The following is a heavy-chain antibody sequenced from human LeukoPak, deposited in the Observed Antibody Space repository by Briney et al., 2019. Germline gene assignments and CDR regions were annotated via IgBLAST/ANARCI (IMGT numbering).Heavy chain of an antibody. CDR1: GYTFTELS. V-gene: IGHV1-24*01. CDR2: FDPEDGDT. Sequence: ASVTVSFNVSGYTFTELSMHWVRQAPGKGLEWMGGFDPEDGDTIYAQKFQGRVTMTEDTSTDTAYMEMSSLRSEDTAVYYCATALSGYDLRWRSRTSPHTYYFDYWGQGTLVTVSS. CDR3: ATALSGYDLRWRSRTSPHTYYFDY. D-gene: IGHD5-12*01. J-gene: IGHJ4*02.